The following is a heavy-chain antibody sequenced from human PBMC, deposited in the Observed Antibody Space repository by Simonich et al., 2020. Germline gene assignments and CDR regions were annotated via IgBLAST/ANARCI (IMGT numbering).Heavy chain of an antibody. Sequence: QVQLVQSGAEVKKPGASVKVSCKASGYTFTGYYMHWVRQAPGQGLECRGRDNPNSGSTTAAQKFQGRVTMTRDTSISTAYMELSRLRSDDTAVYYCARDSYSSWYFDLWGRGTLVTVSS. V-gene: IGHV1-2*02. D-gene: IGHD6-13*01. CDR3: ARDSYSSWYFDL. J-gene: IGHJ2*01. CDR1: GYTFTGYY. CDR2: DNPNSGST.